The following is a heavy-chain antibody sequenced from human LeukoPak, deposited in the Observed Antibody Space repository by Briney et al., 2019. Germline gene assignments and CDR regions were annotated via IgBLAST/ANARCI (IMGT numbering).Heavy chain of an antibody. CDR2: IRYDGSNK. D-gene: IGHD2-2*01. Sequence: GGSLRLSCAASGFTFSSYGIHWVRQAPGKGLEWVAFIRYDGSNKYYADSVKGRFTISRDNSKNTLYLQMNSLRAEDTAVYYCAKAARGVVPPRTAFDIWGKGTMVTASS. V-gene: IGHV3-30*02. CDR3: AKAARGVVPPRTAFDI. CDR1: GFTFSSYG. J-gene: IGHJ3*02.